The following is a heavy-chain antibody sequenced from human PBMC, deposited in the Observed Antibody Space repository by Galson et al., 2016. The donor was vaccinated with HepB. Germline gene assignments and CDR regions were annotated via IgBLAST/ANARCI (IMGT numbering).Heavy chain of an antibody. V-gene: IGHV3-9*01. J-gene: IGHJ4*02. CDR1: GFSFEDYG. CDR2: ISWNSGVI. D-gene: IGHD3-22*01. Sequence: SLRLSCAASGFSFEDYGMNWVRQVPGKGLEWVSGISWNSGVIGYADSVKGRFTISRDNSKNTLYRQMNSLRTEDTAVYYCVRGHSTAVYYDGSGYSSGDNWGQGTLVTVSS. CDR3: VRGHSTAVYYDGSGYSSGDN.